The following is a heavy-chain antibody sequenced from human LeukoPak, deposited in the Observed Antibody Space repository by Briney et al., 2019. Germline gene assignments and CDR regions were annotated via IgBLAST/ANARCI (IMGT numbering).Heavy chain of an antibody. Sequence: GGSLRLSCAASGFTFSSYAMHWVRQAPGKGLEWVAVISYDGSNKYYADSVKGRFTISRDNSKNTLYLQMNSLRAEDTAVYYCAKDANGYSYGPPYYYYMDVWGKGTTVTISS. J-gene: IGHJ6*03. V-gene: IGHV3-30*04. D-gene: IGHD5-18*01. CDR3: AKDANGYSYGPPYYYYMDV. CDR2: ISYDGSNK. CDR1: GFTFSSYA.